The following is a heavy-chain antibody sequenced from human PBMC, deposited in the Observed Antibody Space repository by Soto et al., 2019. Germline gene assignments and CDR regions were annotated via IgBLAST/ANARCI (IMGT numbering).Heavy chain of an antibody. J-gene: IGHJ4*02. D-gene: IGHD2-15*01. CDR3: ARDDANRDFCNGGSCYPAGNFDY. CDR1: GFTLSTYW. CDR2: LKQDGSEK. V-gene: IGHV3-7*01. Sequence: AGGSLRLSCAASGFTLSTYWMNWVRQAPGKRLEGGGNLKQDGSEKYYVDSVKGRFTISRDNAKNSLYLQMNSLRAEDTAVYYCARDDANRDFCNGGSCYPAGNFDYWCQGTQVTVSS.